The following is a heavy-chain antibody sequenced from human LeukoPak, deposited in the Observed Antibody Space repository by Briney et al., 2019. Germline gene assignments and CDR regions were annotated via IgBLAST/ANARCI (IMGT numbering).Heavy chain of an antibody. D-gene: IGHD3-3*01. V-gene: IGHV4-39*01. Sequence: LETLSLTCAVSGGSVSNNNYYWGWIRQPPGKGLEWIGSGFYSGDTYYSPSLESRVTISVDTSKNQFSLKLSSVTAADTATYYCVRHNFRIGLYYFDYWGQGTQVAVSS. CDR2: GFYSGDT. J-gene: IGHJ4*02. CDR1: GGSVSNNNYY. CDR3: VRHNFRIGLYYFDY.